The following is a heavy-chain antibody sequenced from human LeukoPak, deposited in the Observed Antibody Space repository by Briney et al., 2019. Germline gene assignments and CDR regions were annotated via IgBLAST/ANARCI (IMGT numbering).Heavy chain of an antibody. CDR2: IYHSGST. CDR1: GFTFSSAAM. CDR3: ARRSEFDNTHYHYFDY. J-gene: IGHJ4*02. D-gene: IGHD2-15*01. V-gene: IGHV4-38-2*01. Sequence: GSLRLSCAASGFTFSSAAMTWVRQAPGKGLEWIGTIYHSGSTEYNPSLKSRVAIFVDTSKNQFSLILHSVAAADTAVYYCARRSEFDNTHYHYFDYWGQGALVTVSS.